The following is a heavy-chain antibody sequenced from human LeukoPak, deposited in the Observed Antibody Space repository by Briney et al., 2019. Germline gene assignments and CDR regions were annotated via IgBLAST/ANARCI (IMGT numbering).Heavy chain of an antibody. Sequence: SETLSLTCTVSGGSISSYYWSWIRQPPGKGLEWIGYIYYSGSTNYNPSLKSRVTISVDTSKNQFSLKLSSVTAADTAVYYCARGGWSSGGAIFDYWGQGTLVTVSS. CDR2: IYYSGST. CDR1: GGSISSYY. D-gene: IGHD3-10*01. J-gene: IGHJ4*02. V-gene: IGHV4-59*01. CDR3: ARGGWSSGGAIFDY.